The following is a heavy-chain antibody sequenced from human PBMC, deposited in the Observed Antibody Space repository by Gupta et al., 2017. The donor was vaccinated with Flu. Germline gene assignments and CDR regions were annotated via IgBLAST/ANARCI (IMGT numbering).Heavy chain of an antibody. CDR3: ARQAEGFDS. CDR1: GGSISNCY. Sequence: QAHLQESGPGLVKPSETLSLTCTVSGGSISNCYWNWIRQTPGKGLEWIGYFYYSGSTNYSPSLKSRVTISIDTSKNQFSLKLTSVTAADTAVYYCARQAEGFDSWGQGTLVTVSS. J-gene: IGHJ5*01. CDR2: FYYSGST. V-gene: IGHV4-59*08.